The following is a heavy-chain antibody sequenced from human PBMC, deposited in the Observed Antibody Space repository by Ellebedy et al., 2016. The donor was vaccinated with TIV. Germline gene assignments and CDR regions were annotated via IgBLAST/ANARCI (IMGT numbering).Heavy chain of an antibody. CDR3: ARENFYGMDV. CDR1: GFTFSVYY. J-gene: IGHJ6*02. Sequence: GGSLRLSXEASGFTFSVYYMSWIRQAPGKGLEWVSFIRLTSTATGVGYADSVRGRFTISRDDAKNSLYLEINSLRAEDSAVYYCARENFYGMDVWGQGTTVTVSS. CDR2: IRLTSTATGV. V-gene: IGHV3-11*06.